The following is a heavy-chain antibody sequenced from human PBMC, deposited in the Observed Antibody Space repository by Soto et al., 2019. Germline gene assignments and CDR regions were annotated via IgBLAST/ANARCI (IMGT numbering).Heavy chain of an antibody. D-gene: IGHD6-6*01. V-gene: IGHV1-2*02. J-gene: IGHJ4*02. CDR3: ARGGSSSLDY. CDR2: INPNSGGT. CDR1: GYTFTGYY. Sequence: QVQLVQSGAEVKKPGASVKVSCKASGYTFTGYYMDWVRQAPGQGPEWMGWINPNSGGTTYAQKFQGRVTVTRDTSISTAYMELSSLRSDDTAVYYCARGGSSSLDYWGQGTLVTVSS.